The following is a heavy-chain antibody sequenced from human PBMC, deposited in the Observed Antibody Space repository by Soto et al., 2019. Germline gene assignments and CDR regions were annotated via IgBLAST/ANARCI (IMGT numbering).Heavy chain of an antibody. J-gene: IGHJ5*02. CDR1: GGTFSSYT. CDR2: IIPILGIA. V-gene: IGHV1-69*04. D-gene: IGHD2-2*01. Sequence: GASVKVSCKASGGTFSSYTISWVRQAPGQGLEWMGRIIPILGIANYAQKFQGRVTITADKSTSTAYMELSSLRSEDTAVYYCARECSSTSCYSEDQIPNWFDPWGQGTLVTVSS. CDR3: ARECSSTSCYSEDQIPNWFDP.